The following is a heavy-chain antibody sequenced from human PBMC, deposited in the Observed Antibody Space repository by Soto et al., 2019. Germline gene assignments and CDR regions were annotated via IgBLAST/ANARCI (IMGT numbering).Heavy chain of an antibody. D-gene: IGHD3-16*01. CDR1: GGSISSYY. V-gene: IGHV4-59*08. CDR3: AIQPGAARWGYYYYMDV. CDR2: IYYSGST. Sequence: SETLSLTCTVSGGSISSYYWTWIRQPPGKGLEWIGYIYYSGSTNYNPSLKSRVTISVDTSKIQFSLKLSSVTAADTAVYYCAIQPGAARWGYYYYMDVWGKGTTVTVSS. J-gene: IGHJ6*03.